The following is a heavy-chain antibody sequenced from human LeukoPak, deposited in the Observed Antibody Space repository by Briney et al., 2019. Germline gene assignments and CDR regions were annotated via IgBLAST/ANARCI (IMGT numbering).Heavy chain of an antibody. Sequence: GASVKVSCKASGYTFTGFYMHWVRQAPGQRLEWMGWINAGNGNTKYSQKFQGRVTITRDTSASTAYMELSSLRSEDTAVFYCARGGWEPDAFDIWGQGTMVTVSS. CDR2: INAGNGNT. V-gene: IGHV1-3*01. CDR1: GYTFTGFY. J-gene: IGHJ3*02. CDR3: ARGGWEPDAFDI. D-gene: IGHD1-26*01.